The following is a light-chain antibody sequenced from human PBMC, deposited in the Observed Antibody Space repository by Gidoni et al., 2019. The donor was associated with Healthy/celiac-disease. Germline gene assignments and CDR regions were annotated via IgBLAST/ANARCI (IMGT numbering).Light chain of an antibody. CDR3: SSYTSSSTLVV. J-gene: IGLJ2*01. Sequence: QSALTQPASVSGSPGQSITISCTGTSSDVVGYNHVSWYQQHPGKAPKLMIYDVSTRPSGVSNRFSGSKSGNTASLTISGLQAEDEADYYCSSYTSSSTLVVFGGGTKLTVL. CDR1: SSDVVGYNH. V-gene: IGLV2-14*01. CDR2: DVS.